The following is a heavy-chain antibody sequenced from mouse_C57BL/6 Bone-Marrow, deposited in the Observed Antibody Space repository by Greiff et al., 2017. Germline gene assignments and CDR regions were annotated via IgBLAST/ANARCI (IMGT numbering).Heavy chain of an antibody. CDR3: ARKLRGY. CDR2: IYPRSGNT. J-gene: IGHJ2*01. Sequence: VQRVESGAELARPGASVKLSCKASGYTFTSYGISWVKQRTGQGLEWIGEIYPRSGNTYYNEKFKGKATLTADKSSSTAYMELRSLTSEDSAVYFCARKLRGYWGQGTTLTVSS. V-gene: IGHV1-81*01. CDR1: GYTFTSYG.